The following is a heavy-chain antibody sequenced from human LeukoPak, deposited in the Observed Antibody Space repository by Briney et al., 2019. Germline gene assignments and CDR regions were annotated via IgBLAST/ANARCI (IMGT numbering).Heavy chain of an antibody. J-gene: IGHJ4*02. D-gene: IGHD3-10*01. CDR3: ARVRVRGVNDY. CDR1: GGSFSGYY. V-gene: IGHV4-34*01. CDR2: INHSGST. Sequence: SETLSLTCAVCGGSFSGYYWSWIRQPPGKGLEWIGEINHSGSTNYNPSLKSRVTISVDTSKNQFSLKLSSVTAADTAVYYCARVRVRGVNDYWGQGTLVTVSS.